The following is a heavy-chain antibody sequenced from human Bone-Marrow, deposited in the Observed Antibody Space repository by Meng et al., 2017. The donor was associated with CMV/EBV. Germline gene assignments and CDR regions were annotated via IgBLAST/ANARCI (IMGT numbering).Heavy chain of an antibody. CDR1: GYSFTSYW. V-gene: IGHV5-51*01. CDR3: ARGIRLLQQPLTP. CDR2: IYPGDSNT. J-gene: IGHJ5*02. D-gene: IGHD1-26*01. Sequence: KVSCKGSGYSFTSYWIGWVRQMPGKGLEWMGIIYPGDSNTRYSPPFQGQVTISADKSISTAYLQRSSLKASDTAMYYCARGIRLLQQPLTPWGQGTLVTVSS.